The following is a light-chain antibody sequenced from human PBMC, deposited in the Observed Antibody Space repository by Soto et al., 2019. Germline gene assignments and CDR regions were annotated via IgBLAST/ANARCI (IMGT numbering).Light chain of an antibody. Sequence: IVLTQSPDTLSLSPGQRATLSCRASQSVSRRYLAWYQQKPRQAPMLLIYDVSERASDIPDRFRCSGSGSDFTLTLNRLVPEDVAVYYCHYQGYFGGGTMVEIK. CDR1: QSVSRRY. CDR3: HYQGY. CDR2: DVS. V-gene: IGKV3-20*01. J-gene: IGKJ4*01.